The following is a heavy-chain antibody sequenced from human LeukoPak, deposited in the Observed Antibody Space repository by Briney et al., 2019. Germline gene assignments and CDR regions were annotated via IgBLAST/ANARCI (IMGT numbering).Heavy chain of an antibody. CDR1: GGTFSSYA. CDR2: IIPILGIA. D-gene: IGHD6-19*01. J-gene: IGHJ4*02. V-gene: IGHV1-69*04. Sequence: SVKVSCKASGGTFSSYAISWVRQAPGQGLEWMGRIIPILGIANYAQKLQGRVTMTTDTSTSTAYMELRSLRSDDTAVYYCARNPGRIAVIHFDYWGQGTLVTVSS. CDR3: ARNPGRIAVIHFDY.